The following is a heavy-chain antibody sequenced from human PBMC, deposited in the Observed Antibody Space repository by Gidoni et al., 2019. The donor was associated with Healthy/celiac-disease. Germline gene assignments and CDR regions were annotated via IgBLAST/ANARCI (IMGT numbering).Heavy chain of an antibody. CDR1: GFTFSSYS. Sequence: EVQLVESGGGLVQPGGSLRRSCAASGFTFSSYSMNWVRQAPGKGLEWVSYISSSSSTIYYADSVKGRFTISRDNAKNSLYLQMNSLRDEDTAVYYCAREILRGKNWFDPWGQGTLVTVSS. J-gene: IGHJ5*02. CDR2: ISSSSSTI. D-gene: IGHD4-17*01. CDR3: AREILRGKNWFDP. V-gene: IGHV3-48*02.